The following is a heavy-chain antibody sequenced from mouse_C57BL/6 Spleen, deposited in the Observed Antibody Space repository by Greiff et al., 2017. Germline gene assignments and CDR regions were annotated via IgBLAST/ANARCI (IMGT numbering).Heavy chain of an antibody. V-gene: IGHV2-3*01. J-gene: IGHJ4*01. CDR3: AKDTTVVAPYAMDY. CDR1: GFSLTSYG. Sequence: VQVVESGPGLVAPSQSLSITCTVSGFSLTSYGVSWVRQPPGKGLEWLGVIWGDGSTNYHSALISRLSISKDNSKSQGFLKLNSLQTDDTATYYCAKDTTVVAPYAMDYWGQGTSVTVSS. CDR2: IWGDGST. D-gene: IGHD1-1*01.